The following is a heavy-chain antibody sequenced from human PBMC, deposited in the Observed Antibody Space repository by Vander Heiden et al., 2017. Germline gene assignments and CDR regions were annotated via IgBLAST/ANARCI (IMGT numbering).Heavy chain of an antibody. CDR3: AKGRESRGAYRPFDF. V-gene: IGHV3-23*01. D-gene: IGHD3-16*01. CDR1: GFTFSSYA. Sequence: EVLLLESGGGLVQPGASLRLSCAASGFTFSSYAMSWVRQAPGKGLEWVSAISNSGSSTNFADSVKGRFTISRDNSKYTLYLQMNSLRAEDTAVYFCAKGRESRGAYRPFDFWGQGILVTVSS. CDR2: ISNSGSST. J-gene: IGHJ4*02.